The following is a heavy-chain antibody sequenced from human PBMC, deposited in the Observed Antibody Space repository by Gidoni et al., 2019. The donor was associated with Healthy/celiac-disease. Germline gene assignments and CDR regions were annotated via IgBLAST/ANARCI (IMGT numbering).Heavy chain of an antibody. CDR2: IDSGGST. V-gene: IGHV3-66*01. CDR1: GFTVSSNY. D-gene: IGHD4-17*01. Sequence: EVQLVESGGGLVQPGGSLRLSCAASGFTVSSNYMSWVRQAPGKGLEWVSVIDSGGSTYYADSVKGRFTISRDNSKNTLYLQMNSLRAEDTAVYYCAKRGALRTFDYWGQGTLVTVSS. CDR3: AKRGALRTFDY. J-gene: IGHJ4*02.